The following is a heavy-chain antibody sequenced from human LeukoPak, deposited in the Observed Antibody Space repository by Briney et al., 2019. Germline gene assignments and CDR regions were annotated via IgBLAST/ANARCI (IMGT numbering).Heavy chain of an antibody. D-gene: IGHD6-13*01. CDR1: GFTFSSYE. Sequence: PGGSLRLSCAASGFTFSSYEMNWVRQAPGKGLEWVSYISSGSTIYYADSVKGRFTISRDNAKNSLYLQMNSLRAEDTAVYYCARFWTYSSSWYIFDYWGQGTLVTVSS. CDR3: ARFWTYSSSWYIFDY. V-gene: IGHV3-48*03. CDR2: ISSGSTI. J-gene: IGHJ4*02.